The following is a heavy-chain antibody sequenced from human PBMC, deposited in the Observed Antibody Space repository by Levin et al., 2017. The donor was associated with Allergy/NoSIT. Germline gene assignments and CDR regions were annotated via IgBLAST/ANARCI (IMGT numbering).Heavy chain of an antibody. CDR1: GFAFSGYS. J-gene: IGHJ4*02. D-gene: IGHD1-1*01. V-gene: IGHV3-48*01. CDR3: ARDNDWAFDY. CDR2: IGRGGDVI. Sequence: GGSLRLSCAASGFAFSGYSMNWVRQAPGKGLEWISYIGRGGDVIDYADSVKGRFSISRDNAKNSLFLQMNSLSADDTAVYYCARDNDWAFDYWGQGTLVTVSS.